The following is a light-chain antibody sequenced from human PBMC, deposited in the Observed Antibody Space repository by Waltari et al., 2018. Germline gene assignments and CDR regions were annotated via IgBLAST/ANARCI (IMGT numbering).Light chain of an antibody. J-gene: IGKJ4*01. CDR3: QQFYSYPLT. CDR2: AAS. Sequence: AIQLTQSPSSLSASIRDRVTMTCRASQGSRGNLTWYQQKAGRAPKLLIYAASSLESGVPSRFSGSGSGTDFTLTISSLQPEDFATYYCQQFYSYPLTFGGGTKVEIK. V-gene: IGKV1-13*02. CDR1: QGSRGN.